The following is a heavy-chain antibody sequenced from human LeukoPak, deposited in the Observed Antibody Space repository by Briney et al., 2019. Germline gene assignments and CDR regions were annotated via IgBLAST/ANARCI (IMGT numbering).Heavy chain of an antibody. J-gene: IGHJ5*02. Sequence: SETLPLTCTVSGGSISSSSYYWGWIRQPPGKGLEWIGSIYYSGSTYYNPSLKSRVTISVDTSKNQFSLKLSSVTAADTAVYYCARVSSSGWYLDRRFDPWGQGTLVTVSS. V-gene: IGHV4-39*07. CDR3: ARVSSSGWYLDRRFDP. CDR2: IYYSGST. D-gene: IGHD6-19*01. CDR1: GGSISSSSYY.